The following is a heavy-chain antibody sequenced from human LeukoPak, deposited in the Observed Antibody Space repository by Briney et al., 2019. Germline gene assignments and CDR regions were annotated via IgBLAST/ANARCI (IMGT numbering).Heavy chain of an antibody. CDR2: IYYSGST. D-gene: IGHD5-18*01. CDR1: GGSISSYY. CDR3: ARWGYSYGDDS. J-gene: IGHJ4*02. Sequence: PSETLSLTCTVSGGSISSYYWSWIRQPPGKGPEWIGNIYYSGSTNCNSSLKSRVTISVDTSKNQFSLKLSSVTAADTAVYYCARWGYSYGDDSWGQGTLVTVSS. V-gene: IGHV4-59*08.